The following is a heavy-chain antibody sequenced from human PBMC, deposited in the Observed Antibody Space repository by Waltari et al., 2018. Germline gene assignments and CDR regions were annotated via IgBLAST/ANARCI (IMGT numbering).Heavy chain of an antibody. CDR1: GGTFSSYA. CDR2: IIPMLNIA. J-gene: IGHJ4*02. D-gene: IGHD3-10*01. V-gene: IGHV1-69*10. CDR3: ARGNTMVQGDY. Sequence: QVQLVQSGAEVKKPGSSVKVSCKASGGTFSSYAISWVRQAPGQGIEWMGGIIPMLNIANYAQKFQGRVTITADKSTSTAYMELSSLRSEDTAVYYCARGNTMVQGDYWGQGTLVTVSS.